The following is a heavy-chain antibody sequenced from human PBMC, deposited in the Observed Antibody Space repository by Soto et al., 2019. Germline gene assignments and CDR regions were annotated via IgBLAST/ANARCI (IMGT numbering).Heavy chain of an antibody. CDR3: ARGALYRSSNWFDP. CDR2: TYYRSKWYN. J-gene: IGHJ5*02. V-gene: IGHV6-1*01. Sequence: SQTLSLTCAISGDSVSSNSAAWNWITQSPSRGLEWLGRTYYRSKWYNDYAVSVKSRITINPDTSKNQFSLQLNSVTPEDTAVYYCARGALYRSSNWFDPWGQGTLVTVSS. CDR1: GDSVSSNSAA. D-gene: IGHD6-6*01.